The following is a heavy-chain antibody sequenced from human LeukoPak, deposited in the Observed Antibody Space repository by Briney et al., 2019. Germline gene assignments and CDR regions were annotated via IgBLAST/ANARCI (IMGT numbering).Heavy chain of an antibody. Sequence: GGSLRLSCAASGFTFSSYSMNWVRQAPGKGLEWVSYISSSSSTIYYADSVKGRFTISRDNAKNSLYLQMNSLRAEDTAVYYCARSRDPYNWNDVGLFDYWGQGTLVTVSS. CDR1: GFTFSSYS. CDR2: ISSSSSTI. D-gene: IGHD1-20*01. V-gene: IGHV3-48*01. J-gene: IGHJ4*02. CDR3: ARSRDPYNWNDVGLFDY.